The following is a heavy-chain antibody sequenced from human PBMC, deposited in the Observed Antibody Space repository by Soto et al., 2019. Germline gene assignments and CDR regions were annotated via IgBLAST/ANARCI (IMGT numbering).Heavy chain of an antibody. J-gene: IGHJ6*02. D-gene: IGHD6-19*01. CDR1: GADMNTYS. V-gene: IGHV4-4*07. CDR2: IYTTARI. Sequence: SETLSLTCRVAGADMNTYSWTWIRQPGGNGLEWSVRIYTTARINYPPSLRGRVPLSADTSTNPLPLNLASVPAPPTAVYYCARDREAGYHFYYGMDVWGQLPTVTVSS. CDR3: ARDREAGYHFYYGMDV.